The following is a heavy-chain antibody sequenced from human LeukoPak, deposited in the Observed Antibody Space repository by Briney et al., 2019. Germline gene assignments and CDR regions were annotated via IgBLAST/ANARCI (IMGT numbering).Heavy chain of an antibody. D-gene: IGHD3-10*01. Sequence: GGSLRLSCAASGFTFSSYAMSWVRQAPGKGLEWVSAISGSGGSTYYADSVKGRFTISRDNSKNTLYLQMNSLRAEDTAVYYCARDSPMVRGGGNFQHWGQGTLVTVSS. CDR3: ARDSPMVRGGGNFQH. V-gene: IGHV3-23*01. CDR1: GFTFSSYA. CDR2: ISGSGGST. J-gene: IGHJ1*01.